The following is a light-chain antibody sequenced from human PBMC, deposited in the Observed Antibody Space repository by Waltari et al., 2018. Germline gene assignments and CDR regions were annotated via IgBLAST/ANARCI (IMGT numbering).Light chain of an antibody. Sequence: QSALTQPASVSGSPGQSITISCTGTSSDVGGYNLVSWYQQHPGKAPQLMIYEGSKRPSGVSNRFSGSKSGNTASLTISGLQADDEADYYCCSYAPSSTVWVFGGGTKLTVL. CDR3: CSYAPSSTVWV. V-gene: IGLV2-23*01. J-gene: IGLJ3*02. CDR2: EGS. CDR1: SSDVGGYNL.